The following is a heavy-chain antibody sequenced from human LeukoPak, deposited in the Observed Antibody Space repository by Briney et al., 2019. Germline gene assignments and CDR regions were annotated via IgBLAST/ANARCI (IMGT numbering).Heavy chain of an antibody. Sequence: SQTLSLTCAVSGGSISSGGYSWSWIRQPPGKGLEWIGYIYYSGSTNYNPSLKSRVTISVDTSKNQFSLKLSSVTAADTAVYYCARGGSVTTFFGNNWFDPWGQGTLVTVSS. CDR1: GGSISSGGYS. V-gene: IGHV4-30-2*01. J-gene: IGHJ5*02. D-gene: IGHD4-11*01. CDR3: ARGGSVTTFFGNNWFDP. CDR2: IYYSGST.